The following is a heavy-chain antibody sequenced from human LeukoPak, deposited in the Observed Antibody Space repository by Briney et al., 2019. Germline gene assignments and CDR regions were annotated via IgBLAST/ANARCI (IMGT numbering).Heavy chain of an antibody. CDR3: ARGGWSGYDPVDY. V-gene: IGHV4-30-2*05. D-gene: IGHD5-12*01. Sequence: SETLSLTCTVSGGSISSDGYYWSWIRQPPGKGLEWIGYIYHGGSTYYNLSLKSRVTISVDTSKNQFSLKLSSVTAADTAVYYCARGGWSGYDPVDYWGQGTLVTVSS. J-gene: IGHJ4*02. CDR2: IYHGGST. CDR1: GGSISSDGYY.